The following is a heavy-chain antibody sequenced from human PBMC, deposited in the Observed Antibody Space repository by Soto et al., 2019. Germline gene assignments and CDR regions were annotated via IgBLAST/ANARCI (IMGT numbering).Heavy chain of an antibody. Sequence: GASVKVSCKASGYTFTSYDINWVRQATGQGLEWMGWMNPNSGNTGYAQKFQGRVTMTRNTSISTAYMELSSLGSEDTAVYYCAIGTRGSLAFDYWGQGTLVTVSS. D-gene: IGHD3-16*01. J-gene: IGHJ4*02. CDR1: GYTFTSYD. CDR2: MNPNSGNT. V-gene: IGHV1-8*01. CDR3: AIGTRGSLAFDY.